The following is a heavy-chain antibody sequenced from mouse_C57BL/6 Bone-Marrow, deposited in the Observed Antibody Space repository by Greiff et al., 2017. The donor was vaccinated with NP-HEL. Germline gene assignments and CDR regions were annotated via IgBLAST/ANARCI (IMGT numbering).Heavy chain of an antibody. CDR2: ISNGGGST. V-gene: IGHV5-12*01. CDR3: ARHYYYGSSYPYFDV. D-gene: IGHD1-1*01. J-gene: IGHJ1*03. Sequence: DVKLVESGGGLVQPGGSLKLSCAASGFTFSDYYMYWVRQTPEKRLEWVAYISNGGGSTYYPDTVKGRFTISRDNAKNTLYLQMSRLKSEDTAMYYCARHYYYGSSYPYFDVWGTGTTVTVSS. CDR1: GFTFSDYY.